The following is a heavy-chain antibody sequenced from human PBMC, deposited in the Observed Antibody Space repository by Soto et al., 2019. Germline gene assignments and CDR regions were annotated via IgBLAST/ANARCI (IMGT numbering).Heavy chain of an antibody. V-gene: IGHV1-69*13. J-gene: IGHJ5*02. D-gene: IGHD6-13*01. CDR3: ARVAAAREDWFDP. CDR2: IIPIFGTA. Sequence: GASVKVSCKASGGTFSSYAISWVRQAPGQGLEWMGGIIPIFGTANYAQKFQGRVTITADESTSTAYMELSSLRSEDTAVYYCARVAAAREDWFDPWGQGTLVTAPQ. CDR1: GGTFSSYA.